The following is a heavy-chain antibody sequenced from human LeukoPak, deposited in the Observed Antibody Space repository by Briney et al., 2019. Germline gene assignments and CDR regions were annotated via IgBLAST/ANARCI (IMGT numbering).Heavy chain of an antibody. V-gene: IGHV3-23*01. Sequence: GGSLRLSCAASGFTFSSYAMSWVRHAPGKGLEWVSAISGSGGSTYYADSVKGRFTISRDNSKNTLYLQMNSLRAEDTAVYYCAKVAGPYCSGGSCPHFDYWGQGTLVTVSS. CDR3: AKVAGPYCSGGSCPHFDY. D-gene: IGHD2-15*01. J-gene: IGHJ4*02. CDR2: ISGSGGST. CDR1: GFTFSSYA.